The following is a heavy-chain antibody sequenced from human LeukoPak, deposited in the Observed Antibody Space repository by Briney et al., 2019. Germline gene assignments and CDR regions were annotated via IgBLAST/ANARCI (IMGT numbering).Heavy chain of an antibody. CDR1: GYSFTSYW. V-gene: IGHV5-51*01. Sequence: GESLKISCNGSGYSFTSYWIGWVRQMPGKGLEWMGIIYPGDSDTRYSPSFQGQVTISADKSISTAYLQWSSLKASDTAMYYCARLWFGEPTGLDYYYGMDVWGQGTTVTVSS. CDR2: IYPGDSDT. J-gene: IGHJ6*02. CDR3: ARLWFGEPTGLDYYYGMDV. D-gene: IGHD3-10*01.